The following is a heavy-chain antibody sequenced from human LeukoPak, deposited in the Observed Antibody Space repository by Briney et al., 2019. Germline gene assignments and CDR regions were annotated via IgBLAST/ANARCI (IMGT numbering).Heavy chain of an antibody. D-gene: IGHD3-10*01. Sequence: GGSLRLSCAASGFTISGYWMHWVRQAPGKGLVWVSRISGDGSITAYADSVKGRFTISRDNAKNTLYLQMNSLRAEDTAVYYCARGRAGNYYNHNDYWGQGTLVTLSS. CDR2: ISGDGSIT. V-gene: IGHV3-74*01. CDR1: GFTISGYW. CDR3: ARGRAGNYYNHNDY. J-gene: IGHJ4*01.